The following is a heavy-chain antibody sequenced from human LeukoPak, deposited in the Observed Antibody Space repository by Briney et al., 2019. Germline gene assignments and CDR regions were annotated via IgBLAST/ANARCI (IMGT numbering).Heavy chain of an antibody. D-gene: IGHD2-2*01. V-gene: IGHV1-69*05. CDR3: ARGYCSSTSCQYFQH. CDR1: GGTFSSYA. J-gene: IGHJ1*01. CDR2: IIPIFGTA. Sequence: GASVTVSCKASGGTFSSYAISWVRQAPGQGLEWMGGIIPIFGTANYAQKFQGRVTITTDESTSTAYMELSSLRSEDTAVYYCARGYCSSTSCQYFQHWGQGTLVAVSS.